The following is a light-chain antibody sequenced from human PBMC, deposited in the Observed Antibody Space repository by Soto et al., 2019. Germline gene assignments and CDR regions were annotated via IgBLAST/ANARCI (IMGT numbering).Light chain of an antibody. Sequence: SYELTQPLSVSVALGQTAKITCGGNNIGSKNVHWYQQKPGQAPVLVIYRDTNRPSGIPERISGSNSGNTATLTISRAQAGDEADYYCQVWDSSTFYVFGTGTQLTVL. J-gene: IGLJ1*01. CDR3: QVWDSSTFYV. V-gene: IGLV3-9*01. CDR1: NIGSKN. CDR2: RDT.